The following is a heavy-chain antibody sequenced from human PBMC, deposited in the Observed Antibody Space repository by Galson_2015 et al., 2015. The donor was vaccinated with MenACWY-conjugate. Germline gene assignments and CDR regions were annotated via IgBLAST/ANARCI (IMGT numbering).Heavy chain of an antibody. V-gene: IGHV3-7*03. CDR1: GFTFSSYW. J-gene: IGHJ4*02. CDR3: ATSRSFDY. CDR2: IKQDGSEK. Sequence: SLRLSCAASGFTFSSYWMTWVRQAPGRGLEWVATIKQDGSEKIYVDSAKGRFTISRDNAKNSLYLQMNSLRAEDTAVYYCATSRSFDYWGQGTLVTVSS.